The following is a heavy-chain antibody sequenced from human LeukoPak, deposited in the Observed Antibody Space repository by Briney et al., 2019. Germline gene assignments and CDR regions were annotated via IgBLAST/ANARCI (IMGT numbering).Heavy chain of an antibody. Sequence: SVKVSCKASGYTFTGYYIHWVRQAPGQGLEWMGGIIPIFGTANYAQKFQGRVTITADESTSTAYMELSSLRSEDTAVYYCARAVHEIFGVVIANWFDPWGQGTLVTVSS. J-gene: IGHJ5*02. CDR3: ARAVHEIFGVVIANWFDP. V-gene: IGHV1-69*13. CDR2: IIPIFGTA. CDR1: GYTFTGYY. D-gene: IGHD3-3*01.